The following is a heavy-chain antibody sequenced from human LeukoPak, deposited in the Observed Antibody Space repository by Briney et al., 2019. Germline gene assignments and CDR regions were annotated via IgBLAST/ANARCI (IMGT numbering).Heavy chain of an antibody. CDR3: ARDPVYSNYEGNWFDP. D-gene: IGHD4-11*01. V-gene: IGHV4-39*07. CDR1: GGSISSSSYY. CDR2: IYYSGST. Sequence: SETLSLTCTVSGGSISSSSYYWGWIRQPPGKELKWIGSIYYSGSTYYNPSLKSRVTISVDTSKNQFSLKLSSVTAADTAVYYCARDPVYSNYEGNWFDPWGQGTLVTVSS. J-gene: IGHJ5*02.